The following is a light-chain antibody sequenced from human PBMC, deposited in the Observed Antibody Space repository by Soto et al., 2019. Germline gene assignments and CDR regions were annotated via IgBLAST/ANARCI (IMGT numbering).Light chain of an antibody. CDR2: EVS. V-gene: IGLV2-8*01. CDR1: SSDVGGYDY. CDR3: SSYGGRNNLL. Sequence: QSVLTQPPSASGSPGQSVTISCTGTSSDVGGYDYVSWYQQHPGKAPKAMIYEVSKRPSGVPDRFSGSKSGNTASLTVSGLQAEDEADYYCSSYGGRNNLLFGGGTKLTVL. J-gene: IGLJ2*01.